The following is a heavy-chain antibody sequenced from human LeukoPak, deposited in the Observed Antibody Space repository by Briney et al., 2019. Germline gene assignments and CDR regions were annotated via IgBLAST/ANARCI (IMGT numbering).Heavy chain of an antibody. D-gene: IGHD3-22*01. V-gene: IGHV3-66*01. CDR2: IYSGGST. J-gene: IGHJ5*02. Sequence: GGSLRLSCAASGFTVSSNYMSWVRQAPGKGLEWVSVIYSGGSTYYADSVKGRFTISRDNSKNTLYLQMNSLRAEDTAVYYCAREANYYDSSGYFWNGWFDPWGQGTLVTVSS. CDR1: GFTVSSNY. CDR3: AREANYYDSSGYFWNGWFDP.